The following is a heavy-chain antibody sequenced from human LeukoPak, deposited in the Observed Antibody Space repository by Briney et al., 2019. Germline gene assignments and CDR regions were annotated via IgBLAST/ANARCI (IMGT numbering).Heavy chain of an antibody. J-gene: IGHJ4*01. CDR1: DGSLSGYY. Sequence: SETLSLTCAVFDGSLSGYYWTWIRQPPGKGLEWIGEVNHSGNTDYNPSLKSRVTISVDTSKNQFSLKLTSVTAADTAVYYCARGQLLQRNWGHGTLVTVSS. V-gene: IGHV4-34*01. CDR3: ARGQLLQRN. D-gene: IGHD1-1*01. CDR2: VNHSGNT.